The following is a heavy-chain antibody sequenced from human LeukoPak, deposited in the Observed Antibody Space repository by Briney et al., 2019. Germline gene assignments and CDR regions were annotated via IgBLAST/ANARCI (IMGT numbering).Heavy chain of an antibody. CDR1: GFTFSDYY. V-gene: IGHV3-11*01. J-gene: IGHJ6*03. D-gene: IGHD5-24*01. Sequence: GGSLRLSCAASGFTFSDYYMSWIRQAPGKGLEWVSYISSSGSTIYYADSVKGRFTIPRDNAKNSLYLQMNSLRAEDTAVYYCARLRDGIYYYMDVWGQGTLVTVSS. CDR3: ARLRDGIYYYMDV. CDR2: ISSSGSTI.